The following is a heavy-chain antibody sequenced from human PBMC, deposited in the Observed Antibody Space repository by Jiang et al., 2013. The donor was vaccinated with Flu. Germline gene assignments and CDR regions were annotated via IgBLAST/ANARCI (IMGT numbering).Heavy chain of an antibody. V-gene: IGHV5-51*01. CDR2: IYPGDSDT. D-gene: IGHD4-11*01. CDR3: ARQNPTTGTLYGGYDY. CDR1: GYSFTSYW. Sequence: CKGSGYSFTSYWIGWMRQMPGKGLEWMGIIYPGDSDTRYSPSFQGQVTISADKSISTAYLQWSSLKASDTAMYYCARQNPTTGTLYGGYDYWGQGTLVTVSS. J-gene: IGHJ4*02.